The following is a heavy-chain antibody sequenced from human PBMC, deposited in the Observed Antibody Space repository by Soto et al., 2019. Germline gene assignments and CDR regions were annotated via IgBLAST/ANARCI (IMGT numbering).Heavy chain of an antibody. CDR3: ARGMAPPGAPAWYYFDS. J-gene: IGHJ4*02. CDR2: FSLSGTT. D-gene: IGHD6-13*01. CDR1: GASITGSFF. Sequence: SETLSLTCTVSGASITGSFFWSWIRQPAGKGLEWIGRFSLSGTTNYNPSLRSRVTMSADVSKNQFSLRLTSVTAADTALYYCARGMAPPGAPAWYYFDSWGQGTLVTVS. V-gene: IGHV4-4*07.